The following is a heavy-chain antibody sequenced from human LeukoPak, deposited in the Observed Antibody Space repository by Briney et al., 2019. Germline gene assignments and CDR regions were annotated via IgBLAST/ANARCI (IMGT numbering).Heavy chain of an antibody. Sequence: GGSLRLSCAASGFTFTSHAMHWVRQAPGKGLEWVAVVSYDGSNKYYADSVKGRFTISRDNSKNTLYLQMNSLRAEDTAVYYCASSHSSGWYYFDYWGQGTLVTVSS. D-gene: IGHD6-19*01. CDR2: VSYDGSNK. CDR3: ASSHSSGWYYFDY. J-gene: IGHJ4*02. V-gene: IGHV3-30-3*01. CDR1: GFTFTSHA.